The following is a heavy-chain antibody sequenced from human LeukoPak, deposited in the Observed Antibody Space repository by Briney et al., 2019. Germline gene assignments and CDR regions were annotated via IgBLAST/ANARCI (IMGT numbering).Heavy chain of an antibody. Sequence: ASVKVSCKASGYTFTNYGISWVRQAPGQGLEWMGWINPNSGGTNYAQKFQGRVTMTRDTSISTAYMELSRLRSDDTAVYYCARVEDYDYVWGSYRYPSDAFDIWGQGTMVTVSS. CDR3: ARVEDYDYVWGSYRYPSDAFDI. J-gene: IGHJ3*02. CDR1: GYTFTNYG. CDR2: INPNSGGT. D-gene: IGHD3-16*02. V-gene: IGHV1-2*02.